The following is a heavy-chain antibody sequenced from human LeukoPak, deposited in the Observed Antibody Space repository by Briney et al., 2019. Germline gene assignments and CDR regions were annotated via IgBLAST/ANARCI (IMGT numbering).Heavy chain of an antibody. CDR3: ARDYYESSGYYEDCFDP. J-gene: IGHJ5*02. CDR1: GYTFTSYG. D-gene: IGHD3-22*01. V-gene: IGHV1-18*01. CDR2: ISANNGNT. Sequence: ASVNVSCKASGYTFTSYGISWVRQAPGQGLEWMGWISANNGNTKYAQKFQGRVTMTTDTSTSTVYMELRTLRSDDTALYYCARDYYESSGYYEDCFDPWGQGTPVTVSS.